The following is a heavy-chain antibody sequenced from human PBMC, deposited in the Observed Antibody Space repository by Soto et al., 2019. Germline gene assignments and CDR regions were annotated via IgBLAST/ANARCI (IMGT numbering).Heavy chain of an antibody. J-gene: IGHJ5*01. Sequence: RLSCAASGFTFSSYSMNWVRQAPGKGLEWVSYISSSRSTIYYADSVKGRVTISRDNAKNSLYLQMNSLRAEDTAVYYCARDCPGSSTRCHGKEWFDSWGQGTLVTVSS. CDR1: GFTFSSYS. V-gene: IGHV3-48*01. CDR3: ARDCPGSSTRCHGKEWFDS. CDR2: ISSSRSTI. D-gene: IGHD2-2*01.